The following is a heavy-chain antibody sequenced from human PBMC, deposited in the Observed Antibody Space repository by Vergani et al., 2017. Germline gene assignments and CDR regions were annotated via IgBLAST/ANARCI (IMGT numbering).Heavy chain of an antibody. J-gene: IGHJ4*02. CDR2: IDWDDDK. D-gene: IGHD6-6*01. CDR1: GFSLSTSGVG. Sequence: QITLKESGPTLVKPTQTLTLTCTFSGFSLSTSGVGVGWIRQPPGKALEWLARIDWDDDKYYSTSLKTRLTISKDTSKNQVVLTMTNMDPVDTATYYCARIGQLDARTPYFDYWGQGTLVTVSS. CDR3: ARIGQLDARTPYFDY. V-gene: IGHV2-70*12.